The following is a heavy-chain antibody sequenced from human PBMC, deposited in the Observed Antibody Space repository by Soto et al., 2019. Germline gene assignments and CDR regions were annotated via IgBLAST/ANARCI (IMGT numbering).Heavy chain of an antibody. Sequence: GGSLRLSCAASGFTFSSFGMNWVRRAPGKGPEWVSGLSGNSDIVAYADSVKGRFTISRDNAKKSLFLQMNNLRPEDTALYYCVISTGKFYADFDYWGQGTQVTVSS. J-gene: IGHJ4*02. CDR3: VISTGKFYADFDY. CDR2: LSGNSDIV. V-gene: IGHV3-9*01. D-gene: IGHD7-27*01. CDR1: GFTFSSFG.